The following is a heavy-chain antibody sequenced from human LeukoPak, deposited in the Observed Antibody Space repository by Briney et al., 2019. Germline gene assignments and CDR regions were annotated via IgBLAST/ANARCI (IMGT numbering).Heavy chain of an antibody. J-gene: IGHJ4*02. V-gene: IGHV3-23*01. D-gene: IGHD3-9*01. CDR1: GFTFTTNA. CDR3: ARGGYDILTGYYFDY. Sequence: PGGSLRLSCAASGFTFTTNAMSWVRQAPGKGLEWVSAISGRTGATYYADSEKGRFTISRDNSKSTLYLQMDSLRAEDTAVYYCARGGYDILTGYYFDYWGQGTLVTVSS. CDR2: ISGRTGAT.